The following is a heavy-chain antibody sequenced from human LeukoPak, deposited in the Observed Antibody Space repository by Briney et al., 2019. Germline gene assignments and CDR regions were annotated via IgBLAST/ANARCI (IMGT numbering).Heavy chain of an antibody. CDR3: ARGLGFIVVVTSSPDAFDI. Sequence: ASVKVSCKASGYTFTSYYMHWVRQAPGQGLEWMGIINPSGGSTSYAQKFQGRVTLTSDTSISTAYMELNSPRSDDTAVYYCARGLGFIVVVTSSPDAFDIWGQGTMVTVSS. CDR2: INPSGGST. D-gene: IGHD2-21*02. J-gene: IGHJ3*02. CDR1: GYTFTSYY. V-gene: IGHV1-46*01.